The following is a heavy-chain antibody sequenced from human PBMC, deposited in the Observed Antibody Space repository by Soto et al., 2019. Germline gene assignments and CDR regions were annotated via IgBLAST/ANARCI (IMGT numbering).Heavy chain of an antibody. D-gene: IGHD6-19*01. CDR1: GFTFSSYS. V-gene: IGHV3-21*01. J-gene: IGHJ4*02. Sequence: GGSLRLSCAAFGFTFSSYSMNWVRQAPGKGLEWVSSISSSSSYIYYADSVKGRFTISRDNAKNSLYLQMNSLRAEDTAVYYCARSGPSSGWYHTFDYWGQGTLVTVSS. CDR2: ISSSSSYI. CDR3: ARSGPSSGWYHTFDY.